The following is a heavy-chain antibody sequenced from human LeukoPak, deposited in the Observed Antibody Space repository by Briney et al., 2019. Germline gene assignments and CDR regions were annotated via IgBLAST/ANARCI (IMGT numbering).Heavy chain of an antibody. CDR1: GGSFSGYY. CDR3: ARSYSSSWYRVYYGMDV. CDR2: INHSGST. D-gene: IGHD6-13*01. V-gene: IGHV4-34*01. Sequence: SSETLSLTCAVYGGSFSGYYWSWIRQPPGKGLEWIGEINHSGSTNYDPSLKSRVTISVGTSKNQFSLKLSSVTAADTAVYYCARSYSSSWYRVYYGMDVWGQGTTVTVSS. J-gene: IGHJ6*02.